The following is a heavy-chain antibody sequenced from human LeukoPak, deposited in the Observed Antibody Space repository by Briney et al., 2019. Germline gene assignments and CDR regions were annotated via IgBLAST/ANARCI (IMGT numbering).Heavy chain of an antibody. CDR3: ARGGRPQYYYDSSTYHYYGMDV. Sequence: PGGSLRLSCAASAFTFSSYWMSWVRQAPGKGLEWVANIKQDGSEKYYVDSVKGRFTISRDNAKNSLYLQMNSLRAEDTAVYYCARGGRPQYYYDSSTYHYYGMDVWGQGTTVTVSS. CDR1: AFTFSSYW. CDR2: IKQDGSEK. D-gene: IGHD3-22*01. J-gene: IGHJ6*02. V-gene: IGHV3-7*01.